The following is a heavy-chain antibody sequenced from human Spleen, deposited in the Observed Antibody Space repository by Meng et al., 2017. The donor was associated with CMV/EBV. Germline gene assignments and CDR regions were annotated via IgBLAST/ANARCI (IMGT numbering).Heavy chain of an antibody. CDR2: VSGYNGNT. Sequence: ASVKVSCKASNFSFDSYGSTWVRQAPGQGLEWMGWVSGYNGNTKYTKSLQGRVTMTIDTSTTTAYMELRSLRSDDTAIYYCARDNDGAYRYGMDVWGQGTTVTVSS. CDR3: ARDNDGAYRYGMDV. D-gene: IGHD1-1*01. CDR1: NFSFDSYG. J-gene: IGHJ6*02. V-gene: IGHV1-18*01.